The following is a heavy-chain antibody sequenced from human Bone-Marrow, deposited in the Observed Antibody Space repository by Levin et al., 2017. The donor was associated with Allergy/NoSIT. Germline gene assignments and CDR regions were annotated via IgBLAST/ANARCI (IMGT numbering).Heavy chain of an antibody. CDR2: IKSDGSNR. Sequence: GGSLRLSCAASGFTFSTYAMHWVRQTPGKGLEWVVAIKSDGSNRYYADSVRGRFSISRDNSNSTLFLQMNSLRVEDTAVYYCARDGYSDYFFDYWGQGTLVTVSS. J-gene: IGHJ4*02. V-gene: IGHV3-33*05. CDR1: GFTFSTYA. CDR3: ARDGYSDYFFDY. D-gene: IGHD1-26*01.